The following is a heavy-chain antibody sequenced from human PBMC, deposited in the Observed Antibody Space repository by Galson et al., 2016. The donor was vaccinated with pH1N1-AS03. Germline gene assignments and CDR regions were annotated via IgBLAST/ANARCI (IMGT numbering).Heavy chain of an antibody. CDR3: AAGRTNAFDF. D-gene: IGHD1-14*01. J-gene: IGHJ3*01. Sequence: ETLSLTCAVYGGSISDYYWTWIRQAPGKGLEWIGEIYHSGSTNYNPSLKSRVTMSVDKSKNRFSLKLNSVTAADTAVYYCAAGRTNAFDFWGQGTKVTVSS. CDR1: GGSISDYY. CDR2: IYHSGST. V-gene: IGHV4-34*01.